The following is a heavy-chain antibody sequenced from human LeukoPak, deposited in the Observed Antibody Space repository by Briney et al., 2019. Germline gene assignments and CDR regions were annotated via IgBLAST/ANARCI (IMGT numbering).Heavy chain of an antibody. Sequence: PGGSLRLSCAASGFTFSSYSMNWVRQAPGKGLEWVSSISSSSYIYYADSVKGRFTISRDNAKNSLYLQMNSLRAEDTAVYYCARESSRYCSSTSSLCYFDYWGQGTLVTVSS. CDR2: ISSSSYI. CDR1: GFTFSSYS. V-gene: IGHV3-21*01. J-gene: IGHJ4*02. CDR3: ARESSRYCSSTSSLCYFDY. D-gene: IGHD2-2*01.